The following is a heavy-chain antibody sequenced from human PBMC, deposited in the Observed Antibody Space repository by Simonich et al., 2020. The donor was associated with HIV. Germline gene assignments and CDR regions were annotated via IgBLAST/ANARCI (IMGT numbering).Heavy chain of an antibody. Sequence: QITLKESGPTLVKPTQTLTLTCTFSGFSLSTSGVGVGWIRQPPGKALEWLALIYWNDDKRSSPSLKSRLTITKDTSKNQVVLTMTNMDPVDTATYYCAHEKYGDPADYWGQGTLVTVSS. V-gene: IGHV2-5*01. CDR1: GFSLSTSGVG. J-gene: IGHJ4*02. CDR3: AHEKYGDPADY. D-gene: IGHD4-17*01. CDR2: IYWNDDK.